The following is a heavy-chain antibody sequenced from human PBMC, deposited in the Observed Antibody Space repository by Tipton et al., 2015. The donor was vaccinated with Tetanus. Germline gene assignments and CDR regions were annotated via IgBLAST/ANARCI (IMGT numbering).Heavy chain of an antibody. Sequence: SLRLSCAASGFTFDDYAMHWVRQAPGKGLEWVSGISWNSGSIGYADSVKGRFTISRDNAKNSLYLQMNSLRAEDTAVYYCASRQNLGFDPWGQGTLVTVSS. CDR1: GFTFDDYA. J-gene: IGHJ5*02. D-gene: IGHD1-14*01. CDR2: ISWNSGSI. V-gene: IGHV3-9*01. CDR3: ASRQNLGFDP.